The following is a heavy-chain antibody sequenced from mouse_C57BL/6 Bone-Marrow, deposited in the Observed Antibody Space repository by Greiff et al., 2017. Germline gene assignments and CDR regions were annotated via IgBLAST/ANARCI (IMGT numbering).Heavy chain of an antibody. Sequence: EVQLQQSGGGLVQPGGSMKLSCVASGFTFSNYWMNWVRQSPEKGLEWVAQIRLKSDNYATHYAESVKGRFTISRDDSKSSVHLQMNNLRAEDTGIYYCTEGRSFDYWGQGTTRTVSS. CDR1: GFTFSNYW. D-gene: IGHD1-1*01. J-gene: IGHJ2*01. CDR2: IRLKSDNYAT. V-gene: IGHV6-3*01. CDR3: TEGRSFDY.